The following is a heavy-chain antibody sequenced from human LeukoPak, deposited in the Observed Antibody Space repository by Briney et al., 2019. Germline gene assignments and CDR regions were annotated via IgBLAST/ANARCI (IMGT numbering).Heavy chain of an antibody. V-gene: IGHV4-34*01. CDR2: INHSGST. Sequence: SETLSLTCAVYGGSFSGYYWSWIRQPPGKGLEWIGEINHSGSTNYNPSLKSRVTISVDTSKNQLSLKLSSVTAADTAVYYCARGLTHYVIDYWGQGTLVTVSS. D-gene: IGHD3-10*02. J-gene: IGHJ4*02. CDR1: GGSFSGYY. CDR3: ARGLTHYVIDY.